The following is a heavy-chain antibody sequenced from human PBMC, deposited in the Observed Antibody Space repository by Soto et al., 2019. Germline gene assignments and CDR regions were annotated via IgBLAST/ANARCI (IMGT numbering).Heavy chain of an antibody. CDR3: AKHYYDSSGYYRDAFDI. CDR2: IYYSGST. V-gene: IGHV4-59*08. CDR1: GGTISSYY. J-gene: IGHJ3*02. Sequence: SETLSLTCTVSGGTISSYYWSWIRQPPGKGLEWIGYIYYSGSTYYNPSLKSRVTISVDTSKNQFSLKLSSVTAADTAVYYCAKHYYDSSGYYRDAFDIWGQGTMVTVSS. D-gene: IGHD3-22*01.